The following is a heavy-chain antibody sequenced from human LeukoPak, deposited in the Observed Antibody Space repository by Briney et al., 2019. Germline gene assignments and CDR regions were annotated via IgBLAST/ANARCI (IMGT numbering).Heavy chain of an antibody. V-gene: IGHV4-39*01. J-gene: IGHJ5*02. D-gene: IGHD2-8*01. CDR2: MYYSGST. Sequence: PSETLSLTCTVSGGSISSSSYYWGWIRQPPGKGLEWIGSMYYSGSTYYNPSLKSRVTISVDTSKNQFSLKLSSVTAADTAVYYCARHNDDWFDPWGQGTLVTVSS. CDR3: ARHNDDWFDP. CDR1: GGSISSSSYY.